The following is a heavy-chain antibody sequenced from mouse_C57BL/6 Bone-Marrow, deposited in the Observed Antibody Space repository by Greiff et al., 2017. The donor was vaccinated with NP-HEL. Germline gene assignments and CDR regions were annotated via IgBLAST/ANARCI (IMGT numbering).Heavy chain of an antibody. CDR1: GYAFSSSW. D-gene: IGHD1-1*01. J-gene: IGHJ1*03. Sequence: QVQLQQSGPELVKPGASVKISCKASGYAFSSSWMNWVKQRPGKGLEWIGRIYPGDGDTNYNGKFKGKATLTADKSSSTAYMQLSSLTSEDSAVYVCKATVVAHWYFDVWGTGTTVTVSS. V-gene: IGHV1-82*01. CDR2: IYPGDGDT. CDR3: KATVVAHWYFDV.